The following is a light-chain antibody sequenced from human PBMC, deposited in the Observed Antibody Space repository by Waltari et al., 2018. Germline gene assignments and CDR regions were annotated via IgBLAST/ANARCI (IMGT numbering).Light chain of an antibody. V-gene: IGLV8-61*01. Sequence: QTVVTQEPSLSVSPGGTVTITCALSSGSLSTTSNATWYQQTPGQAPRTLVYKANARSSGVPDRFSGSILGNTAALTITGAQADDESDYYCALYMGSGIWVFGGGTRLTVL. CDR2: KAN. J-gene: IGLJ3*02. CDR1: SGSLSTTSN. CDR3: ALYMGSGIWV.